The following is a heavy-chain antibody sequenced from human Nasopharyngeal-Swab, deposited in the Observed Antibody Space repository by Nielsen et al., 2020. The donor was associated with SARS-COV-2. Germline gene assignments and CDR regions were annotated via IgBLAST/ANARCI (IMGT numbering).Heavy chain of an antibody. CDR3: ARHRAEYSSSSHFDY. CDR2: IYPGDPDT. D-gene: IGHD6-6*01. Sequence: VRQMPGKGLEWMGIIYPGDPDTRYSPSFQGQVTISADKSISTAYLQWSGLKASDTAMYYCARHRAEYSSSSHFDYWGQGTLVTVSS. V-gene: IGHV5-51*01. J-gene: IGHJ4*02.